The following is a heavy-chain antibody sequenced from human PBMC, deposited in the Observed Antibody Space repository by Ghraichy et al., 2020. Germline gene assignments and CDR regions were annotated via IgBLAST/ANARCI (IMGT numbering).Heavy chain of an antibody. CDR1: GFTVSTNY. V-gene: IGHV3-66*03. CDR2: LHTSGRT. CDR3: ARDRPYGGTGDFDY. D-gene: IGHD4-23*01. Sequence: GRSLRLSCAASGFTVSTNYMNWVRQASGKGLEWVSVLHTSGRTYYADSVRGRFTVSRDNSKNTLYLQMDSLRGEDSAVYYCARDRPYGGTGDFDYWGQGTLVTVSS. J-gene: IGHJ4*02.